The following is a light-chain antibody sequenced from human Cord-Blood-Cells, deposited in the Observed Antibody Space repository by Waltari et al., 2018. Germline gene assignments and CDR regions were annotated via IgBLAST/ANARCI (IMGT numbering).Light chain of an antibody. J-gene: IGKJ4*01. CDR2: GVS. V-gene: IGKV2-29*02. CDR1: QSLLHSDGKTY. CDR3: MQGIHLPLT. Sequence: DLVMTQTPLSLSVTPGQPSSIPCKSSQSLLHSDGKTYLYWYLQKPGQSPQLLIYGVSSRFSGVPDMFSGSGSATDFTLKISRVEAEDVGVYYCMQGIHLPLTFGGGTKVEIK.